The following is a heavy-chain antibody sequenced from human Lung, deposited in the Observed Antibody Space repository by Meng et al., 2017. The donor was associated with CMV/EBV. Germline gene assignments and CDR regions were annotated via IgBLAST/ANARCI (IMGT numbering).Heavy chain of an antibody. CDR1: GDSISSSSYY. CDR2: IYYSGST. CDR3: ATDQQYSSAIY. D-gene: IGHD6-25*01. Sequence: SXTLSLXCTVSGDSISSSSYYWGWIRQPPGKGLEWIGSIYYSGSTNYNPSLKSRVTISIDTSKNQFFLKLSSVTAADTAVYYCATDQQYSSAIYWGQGTLVTVSS. V-gene: IGHV4-39*07. J-gene: IGHJ4*02.